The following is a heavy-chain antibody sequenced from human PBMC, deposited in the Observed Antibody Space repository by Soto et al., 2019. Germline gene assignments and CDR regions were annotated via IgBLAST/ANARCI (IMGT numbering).Heavy chain of an antibody. CDR3: ARQIPTPSYYDYWSGYLPDDAFDI. CDR2: IYYSGST. D-gene: IGHD3-3*01. V-gene: IGHV4-59*08. Sequence: QVQLQESGPGLVKPSETLSLTCTVSGGCISSYYWSWIRQPPGKGLEWIGYIYYSGSTNYNPSLKSRVTISVDSSKNQFSVKLSSVTAADTAVYHCARQIPTPSYYDYWSGYLPDDAFDIWGQGTMVTLSS. J-gene: IGHJ3*02. CDR1: GGCISSYY.